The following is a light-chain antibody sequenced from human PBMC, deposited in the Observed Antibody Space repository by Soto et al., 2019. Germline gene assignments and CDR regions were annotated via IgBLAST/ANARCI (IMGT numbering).Light chain of an antibody. CDR2: EVS. CDR1: SSDVGSYNL. CDR3: CSYAGSSTWV. J-gene: IGLJ3*02. Sequence: QSALTQPASVSGSPGQSITISCTGTSSDVGSYNLVSWYQQHPGKAPKLMIYEVSKRPSGVSNRFSGSKSGNTASLTISGLQAEDEDEYYCCSYAGSSTWVFGGGTKLTVL. V-gene: IGLV2-23*02.